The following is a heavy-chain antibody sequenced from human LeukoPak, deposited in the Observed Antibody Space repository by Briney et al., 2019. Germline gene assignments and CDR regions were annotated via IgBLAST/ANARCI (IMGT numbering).Heavy chain of an antibody. Sequence: SQTLSLTCAISGDSVSSNSAAWNRIRQSPSRGLEWLGRTYYRSKWYNDYAVSVKSRITINPDTSKNQFSLQLNSVTPEDTAVYYCASSRGSSGWQSFDYWGQGTLVTVSS. CDR2: TYYRSKWYN. D-gene: IGHD6-19*01. V-gene: IGHV6-1*01. CDR3: ASSRGSSGWQSFDY. J-gene: IGHJ4*02. CDR1: GDSVSSNSAA.